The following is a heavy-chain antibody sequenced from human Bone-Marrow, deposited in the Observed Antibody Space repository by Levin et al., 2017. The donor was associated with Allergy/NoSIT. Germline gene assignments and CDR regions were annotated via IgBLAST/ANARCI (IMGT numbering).Heavy chain of an antibody. J-gene: IGHJ4*02. CDR2: IADDGVNK. CDR3: ARDQWLRESYYFDH. CDR1: GFIFSDYG. V-gene: IGHV3-30*03. D-gene: IGHD5-12*01. Sequence: PGGFLRLSCTASGFIFSDYGMHWVRQAPGGGLEWVAVIADDGVNKYYAHSVKGRFTISRDNSKNTLDLHMDSLRPEDTAVYYCARDQWLRESYYFDHWGQGTLVTVSS.